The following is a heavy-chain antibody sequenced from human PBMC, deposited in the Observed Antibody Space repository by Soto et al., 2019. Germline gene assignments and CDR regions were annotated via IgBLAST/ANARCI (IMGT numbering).Heavy chain of an antibody. CDR1: EFTFSYYA. CDR2: ISYGGGTT. Sequence: GALRLSCAASEFTFSYYAMSWVRPAPGKGLEWVSAISYGGGTTYYADSVKGRFTIFRDNSKNTLYLQMNSLRVEDTAVYYCAKVSSSWYAGFFDLWGQGTLVTVSS. V-gene: IGHV3-23*01. J-gene: IGHJ4*02. CDR3: AKVSSSWYAGFFDL. D-gene: IGHD6-13*01.